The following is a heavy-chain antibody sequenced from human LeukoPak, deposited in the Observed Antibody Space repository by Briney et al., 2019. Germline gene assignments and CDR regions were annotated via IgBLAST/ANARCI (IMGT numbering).Heavy chain of an antibody. V-gene: IGHV3-21*01. D-gene: IGHD1-1*01. CDR2: ISSSSNYI. CDR1: GFTFSSYS. CDR3: ARGVSGSYGLDV. Sequence: GGSLRLSCAASGFTFSSYSMNWVRQTPGKGLEWVSSISSSSNYIYYADLVKGRFTISRDNAKNSLYLQMNSLRAEDTAVYYCARGVSGSYGLDVWGQGTTVTVSS. J-gene: IGHJ6*02.